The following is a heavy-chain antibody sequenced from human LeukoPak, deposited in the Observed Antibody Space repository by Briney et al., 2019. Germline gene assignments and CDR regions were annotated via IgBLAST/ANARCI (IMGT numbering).Heavy chain of an antibody. J-gene: IGHJ4*02. Sequence: PGRSLRLSCAASGFTFSSYAMHWVRQAPGRGLEWVAIISYDGSNKYYADSVKGRFTISRDNSKNTLYLQMNSLRAEDTAVYYCARAPQYQLIDYWGQGTLVTVSS. CDR2: ISYDGSNK. V-gene: IGHV3-30-3*01. CDR3: ARAPQYQLIDY. D-gene: IGHD1-1*01. CDR1: GFTFSSYA.